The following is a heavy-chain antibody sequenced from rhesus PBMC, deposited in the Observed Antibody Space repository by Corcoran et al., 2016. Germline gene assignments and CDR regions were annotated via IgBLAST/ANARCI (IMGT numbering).Heavy chain of an antibody. J-gene: IGHJ6*01. V-gene: IGHV4-173*01. CDR3: ARGPGGYYGLDS. CDR2: ISGRGGSP. CDR1: GGSISSNY. Sequence: QVQLQESGPGLVKPSETLSLTCAVSGGSISSNYWSWIRQPPGKGLGWIGRISGRGGSPAYTPSLKSRVTISTDTSKNQFSLKLSSVTAADTAVYYCARGPGGYYGLDSWGQGVVVTVSS.